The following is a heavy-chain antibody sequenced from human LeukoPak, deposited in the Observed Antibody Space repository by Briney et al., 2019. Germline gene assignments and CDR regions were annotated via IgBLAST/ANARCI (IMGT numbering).Heavy chain of an antibody. Sequence: PSETLSLTCTVSGGSIYRSNYYWGWIRQTPGKGLEWIGSIYYTGSTDYNPSLKSRVTISVDTSKNQFSLKLSSMTAADTAVYYCARVGWAGRPPCDYWGQGTLVTVSS. CDR2: IYYTGST. J-gene: IGHJ4*02. CDR1: GGSIYRSNYY. CDR3: ARVGWAGRPPCDY. V-gene: IGHV4-39*07. D-gene: IGHD6-6*01.